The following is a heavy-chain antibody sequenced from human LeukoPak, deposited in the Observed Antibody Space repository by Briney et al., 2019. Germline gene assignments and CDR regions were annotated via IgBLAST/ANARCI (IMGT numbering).Heavy chain of an antibody. CDR2: ISGSGGST. D-gene: IGHD1-26*01. CDR3: AKRWSYYIGAFDI. CDR1: GFTFSSYA. V-gene: IGHV3-23*01. Sequence: GGSLRPSCAASGFTFSSYAMSWVRQAPGKGLEWVSAISGSGGSTYYADSVKGRFTISRDNSKNTLYLQMNSLRAEDTAVYYCAKRWSYYIGAFDIWGQGTMVTVSS. J-gene: IGHJ3*02.